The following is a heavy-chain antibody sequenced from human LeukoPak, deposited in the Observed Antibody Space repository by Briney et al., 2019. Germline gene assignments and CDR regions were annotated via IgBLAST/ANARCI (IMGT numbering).Heavy chain of an antibody. CDR3: ATRVDAQYYDFWSGYYFDY. Sequence: ASVKVSCKVSGYTLTELSMHWVRQAPGKGLEWMGGFDPEDGETIYAQKFQGRVTMTEDTSTDTAYMELSSLRSEDTAVYYCATRVDAQYYDFWSGYYFDYWGQGTLVTVSS. CDR2: FDPEDGET. V-gene: IGHV1-24*01. D-gene: IGHD3-3*01. CDR1: GYTLTELS. J-gene: IGHJ4*02.